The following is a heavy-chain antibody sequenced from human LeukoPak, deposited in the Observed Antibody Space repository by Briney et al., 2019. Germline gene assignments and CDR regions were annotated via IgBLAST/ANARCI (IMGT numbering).Heavy chain of an antibody. CDR3: AREGGPRYSGYAH. CDR2: IKQDGSEK. J-gene: IGHJ4*02. CDR1: GFTLSSYW. Sequence: PGGSLRLSCAASGFTLSSYWMSWVRQAPGKGLEWVANIKQDGSEKYYVDSVKGRFTISRDNAKNSLYLQMNSLRAEDTALYYCAREGGPRYSGYAHWGQGTLVTVSS. D-gene: IGHD5-12*01. V-gene: IGHV3-7*03.